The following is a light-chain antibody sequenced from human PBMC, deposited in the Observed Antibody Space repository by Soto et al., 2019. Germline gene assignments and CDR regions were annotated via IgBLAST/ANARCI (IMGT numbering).Light chain of an antibody. V-gene: IGKV3-15*01. CDR2: GAS. CDR3: QQRSNWPP. Sequence: EIVMTQSPATLSVSPGERVTLSCRASQSVSSNLAWYRQKPGQAPRLLIYGASTRATGIPARFSGSGSGTDFTLTITSLEPEDSAIYYCQQRSNWPPFGQGTKVDIK. J-gene: IGKJ1*01. CDR1: QSVSSN.